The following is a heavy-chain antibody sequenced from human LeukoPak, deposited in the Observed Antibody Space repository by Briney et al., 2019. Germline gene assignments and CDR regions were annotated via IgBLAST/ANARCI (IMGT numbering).Heavy chain of an antibody. V-gene: IGHV3-48*04. D-gene: IGHD6-13*01. CDR3: ARAVPAAAGNFDY. J-gene: IGHJ4*02. CDR2: ISSSSSTI. Sequence: GGSLRLSCAASGFTFSSYSMNWVRKAPGKGLEWVSYISSSSSTIYYADSVKGRFTISRDNAKNSLYLQMNSLRAEDTAVYYCARAVPAAAGNFDYWGQGTLVTVSS. CDR1: GFTFSSYS.